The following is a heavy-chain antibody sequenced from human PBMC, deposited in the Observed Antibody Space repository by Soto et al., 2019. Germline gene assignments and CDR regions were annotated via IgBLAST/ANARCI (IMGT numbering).Heavy chain of an antibody. Sequence: QVQLVQSGAEVKKPGSSVKVSCKASGGTFSSYAISWVRQAHGQGLEWMGGIIPIFGTANYAQKFQGRVTITADESTSTDYMELSSLRSEDTAVYYCAREEVYYYGSGSPALGCMDVWGQGTTVTVSS. D-gene: IGHD3-10*01. CDR2: IIPIFGTA. J-gene: IGHJ6*02. V-gene: IGHV1-69*01. CDR3: AREEVYYYGSGSPALGCMDV. CDR1: GGTFSSYA.